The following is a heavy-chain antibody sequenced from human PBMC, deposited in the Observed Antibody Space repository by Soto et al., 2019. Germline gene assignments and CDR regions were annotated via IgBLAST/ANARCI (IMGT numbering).Heavy chain of an antibody. J-gene: IGHJ4*02. V-gene: IGHV4-30-2*01. CDR1: GGSISSGGYS. D-gene: IGHD2-21*02. CDR3: ARGLGGDYGPVAYYFDY. Sequence: SETLSLTCAVSGGSISSGGYSWSWIRQPPGKGLEWIGYIYHSGSTYYNPSLKSRVTISVDRSKNQFSLKLSSVTAADTAVYYCARGLGGDYGPVAYYFDYWGQGTLVTVSS. CDR2: IYHSGST.